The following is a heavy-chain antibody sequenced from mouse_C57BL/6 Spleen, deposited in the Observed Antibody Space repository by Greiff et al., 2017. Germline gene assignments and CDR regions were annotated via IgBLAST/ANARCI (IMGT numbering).Heavy chain of an antibody. J-gene: IGHJ4*01. CDR2: IWSGGST. Sequence: VKLMESGPGLVQPSQSLSITCTVSGFSLTSYGVHWVRQSPGKGLEWLGVIWSGGSTDYNAAFIARLSISKDNSKSQVFFKMNSLQADDTAIYYCAGPIRSYAMDYWGQGTSVTVSS. V-gene: IGHV2-2*01. CDR3: AGPIRSYAMDY. CDR1: GFSLTSYG.